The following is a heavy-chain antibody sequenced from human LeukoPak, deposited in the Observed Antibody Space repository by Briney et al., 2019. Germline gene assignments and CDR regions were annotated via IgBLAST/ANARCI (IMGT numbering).Heavy chain of an antibody. CDR3: ARDRYCSGGSCYWFDP. Sequence: ASVKASCKASGYTFTSYGISWVRQAPGQGLEWMGWISAYNGNTNYAQKLQGRVTMTTDTSTSTAYMELRSLRSDDTAVYYCARDRYCSGGSCYWFDPWGQGTLVTVSS. CDR2: ISAYNGNT. V-gene: IGHV1-18*01. D-gene: IGHD2-15*01. J-gene: IGHJ5*02. CDR1: GYTFTSYG.